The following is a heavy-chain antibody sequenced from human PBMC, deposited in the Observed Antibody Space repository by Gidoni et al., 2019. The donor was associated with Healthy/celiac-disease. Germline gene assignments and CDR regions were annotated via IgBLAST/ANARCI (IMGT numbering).Heavy chain of an antibody. D-gene: IGHD6-13*01. CDR1: GFTFSSYG. CDR2: IWYDGSNK. V-gene: IGHV3-33*01. Sequence: QVQLVESGGGVVQPGRSLRLSCAASGFTFSSYGMHWVRQAPGKGLEWVAVIWYDGSNKYYADAVKGRFTISRDNSKNTLYLQMNSLRAEDTAVYYCARDSNDFSTEIAAAGAFDIWGQGTMVTVSS. CDR3: ARDSNDFSTEIAAAGAFDI. J-gene: IGHJ3*02.